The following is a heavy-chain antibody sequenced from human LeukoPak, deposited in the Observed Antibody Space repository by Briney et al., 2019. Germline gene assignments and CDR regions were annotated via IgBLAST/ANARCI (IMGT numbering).Heavy chain of an antibody. Sequence: GGSLRLSCAASEFTFGSYAMSWVRQAPGQGLEWVSGISGSGDNTYYADSAKGRFTISRDNSKNTLYLQMNSLRAEDTAIYYCAKDADYYDSSGYYYAYFDYWGQGTLVTVSS. CDR2: ISGSGDNT. CDR1: EFTFGSYA. D-gene: IGHD3-22*01. CDR3: AKDADYYDSSGYYYAYFDY. V-gene: IGHV3-23*01. J-gene: IGHJ4*02.